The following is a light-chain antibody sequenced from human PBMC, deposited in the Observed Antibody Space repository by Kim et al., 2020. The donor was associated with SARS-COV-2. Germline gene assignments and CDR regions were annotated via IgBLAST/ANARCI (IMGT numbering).Light chain of an antibody. CDR2: AAS. J-gene: IGKJ4*01. CDR1: QGINNW. CDR3: LQYYTYPVT. Sequence: ASVGDRVTITCRASQGINNWLAWYQQKPEKVPKSLIYAASTLQSGVPSRFSGSGSGTDFTLTISSLQPEDFATYYCLQYYTYPVTFGGGTKVDIK. V-gene: IGKV1D-16*01.